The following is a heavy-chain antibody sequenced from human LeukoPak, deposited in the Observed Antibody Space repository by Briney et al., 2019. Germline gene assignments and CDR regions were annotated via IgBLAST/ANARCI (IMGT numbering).Heavy chain of an antibody. D-gene: IGHD5-24*01. V-gene: IGHV3-53*01. CDR2: IYSGGST. CDR1: ALTVISTD. Sequence: GGSLRLYCAASALTVISTDMGSGRQAPGKGLEWVSVIYSGGSTYYADSVKGRFTISRDNSKNTLYLQMNSLRAEDTAVYYCARLSGLEMATLRYWGQGTLVTVSS. CDR3: ARLSGLEMATLRY. J-gene: IGHJ4*02.